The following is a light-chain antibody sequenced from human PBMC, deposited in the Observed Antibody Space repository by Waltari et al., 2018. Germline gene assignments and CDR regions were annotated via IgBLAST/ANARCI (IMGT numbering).Light chain of an antibody. J-gene: IGLJ2*01. CDR3: QTWDSGIVV. CDR1: SGHSNYV. Sequence: QLVLTQSPSASASLGASVKITCTLSSGHSNYVIAWHQQQPGRGPRYLMRLNSEGSHTTRDGVPDRFSGSSSGTERFLIISSLQSEDEADYYCQTWDSGIVVFGGGTKLTVL. CDR2: LNSEGSH. V-gene: IGLV4-69*02.